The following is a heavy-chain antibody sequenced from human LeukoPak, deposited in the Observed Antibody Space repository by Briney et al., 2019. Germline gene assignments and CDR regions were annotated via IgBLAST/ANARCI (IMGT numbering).Heavy chain of an antibody. D-gene: IGHD5-18*01. CDR1: GFTVSSNY. CDR2: IYSGGST. J-gene: IGHJ4*02. CDR3: ARSIGHAGYSYGWGLDY. V-gene: IGHV3-53*01. Sequence: GGSLRLSCAASGFTVSSNYMSWVRQAPGKGLEWLSVIYSGGSTYHADSVKGRFTISRDNSKNTLYLHMNSLRAEDTAVYYCARSIGHAGYSYGWGLDYWGQGTLVTVSS.